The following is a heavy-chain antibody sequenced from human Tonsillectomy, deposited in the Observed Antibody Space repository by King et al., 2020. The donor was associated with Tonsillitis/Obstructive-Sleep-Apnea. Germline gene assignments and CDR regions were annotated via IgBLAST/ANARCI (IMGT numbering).Heavy chain of an antibody. CDR3: ARGPTMVQGVMCDP. J-gene: IGHJ5*02. D-gene: IGHD3-10*01. V-gene: IGHV3-20*04. Sequence: DVQLVESGGGVVRPGGSLRLSCAASGFTFDDYGMNWVRQAPGKGLEWVSGIKWNGGSPTYADSVKGRFTISRDNAKNSLYLQMNSLRAEDTALYYCARGPTMVQGVMCDPWGQGTLVTVSS. CDR2: IKWNGGSP. CDR1: GFTFDDYG.